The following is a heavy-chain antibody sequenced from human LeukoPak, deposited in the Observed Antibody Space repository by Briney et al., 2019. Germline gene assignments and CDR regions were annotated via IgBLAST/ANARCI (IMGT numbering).Heavy chain of an antibody. D-gene: IGHD2-2*01. CDR1: GFMFRDYS. CDR2: IRPDGDDK. J-gene: IGHJ5*02. V-gene: IGHV3-7*01. CDR3: GRWGITAALDR. Sequence: GGSLRLSCAVSGFMFRDYSMAWVRQAPGKGLEWVANIRPDGDDKYYVESVRGRFTISRDNAQNSLSLQMDSLRVEDSAVYHCGRWGITAALDRWDQGTLVSVSS.